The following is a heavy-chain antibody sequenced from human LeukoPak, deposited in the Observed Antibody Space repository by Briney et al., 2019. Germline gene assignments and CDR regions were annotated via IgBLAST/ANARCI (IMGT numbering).Heavy chain of an antibody. J-gene: IGHJ4*02. D-gene: IGHD6-6*01. V-gene: IGHV3-23*01. CDR1: GFTFSSYA. Sequence: GGSLRLSCAASGFTFSSYAMSWVRQAPGKGLEWVSAISGSGGSTYYADSVKGRFTISRDNSKNTLYLQMNSLRAEDTAVYYCAKARREYSSSSQPAYYFDYWGQGTLVTVSS. CDR3: AKARREYSSSSQPAYYFDY. CDR2: ISGSGGST.